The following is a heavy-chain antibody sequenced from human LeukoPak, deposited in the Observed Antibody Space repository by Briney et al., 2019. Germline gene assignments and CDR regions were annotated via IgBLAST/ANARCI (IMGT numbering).Heavy chain of an antibody. CDR2: VNPNSGDT. Sequence: GASVKVSCKASGYTFTGYYMHWVRQAPGQGLEWMGWVNPNSGDTTYAQKFQGRVTMTRDTSISTAYLELSRLRSDDTAVYYCARGLGSGWTTPFDYWGQGTLVTVSS. CDR3: ARGLGSGWTTPFDY. CDR1: GYTFTGYY. D-gene: IGHD6-25*01. J-gene: IGHJ4*02. V-gene: IGHV1-2*02.